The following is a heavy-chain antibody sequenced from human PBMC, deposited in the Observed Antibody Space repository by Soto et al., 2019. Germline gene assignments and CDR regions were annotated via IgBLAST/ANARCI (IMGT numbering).Heavy chain of an antibody. CDR1: GFTFSSYS. Sequence: EVQLVESGGGLVQPGGSLRLSCAASGFTFSSYSMNWVRQAPGKGLEWVSYISSSSSTIYYADSGKGRFTISRDNAKNSLYLQMNSLRDEDPAVYYCARTLGHSSGWYELNWFDPWGQGTLVTVSS. J-gene: IGHJ5*02. D-gene: IGHD6-19*01. V-gene: IGHV3-48*02. CDR3: ARTLGHSSGWYELNWFDP. CDR2: ISSSSSTI.